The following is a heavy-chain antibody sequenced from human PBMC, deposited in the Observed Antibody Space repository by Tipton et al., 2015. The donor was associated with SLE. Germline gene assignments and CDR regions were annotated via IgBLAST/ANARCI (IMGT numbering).Heavy chain of an antibody. V-gene: IGHV4-39*01. Sequence: TLSLTCTVSGGSISSSSYYWGWIRQPPGKGLEWIGSIYYSGSTYYNPSLKSRVTISVDTSKNQFSLQLSSVTAADTAVYYCASLRTEYYYGSRADYWGQGTLVTVSS. J-gene: IGHJ4*02. CDR3: ASLRTEYYYGSRADY. CDR1: GGSISSSSYY. CDR2: IYYSGST. D-gene: IGHD3-10*01.